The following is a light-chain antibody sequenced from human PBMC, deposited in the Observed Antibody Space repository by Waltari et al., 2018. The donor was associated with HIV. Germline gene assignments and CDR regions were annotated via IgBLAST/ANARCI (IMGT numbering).Light chain of an antibody. J-gene: IGLJ2*01. CDR1: SSNLGAGFD. Sequence: QSVLTQPPSVSGAPAQRVSISCTGSSSNLGAGFDSQWYQQLPGAAPRLLIYDNNNRPSGVPGRFSGSRSGTSASLAITGLQADDEADYYCQSFDSGLTAVVFGGGTKLTVL. V-gene: IGLV1-40*01. CDR3: QSFDSGLTAVV. CDR2: DNN.